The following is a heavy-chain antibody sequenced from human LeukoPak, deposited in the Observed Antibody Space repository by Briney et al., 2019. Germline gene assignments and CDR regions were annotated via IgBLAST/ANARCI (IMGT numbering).Heavy chain of an antibody. D-gene: IGHD3-10*01. CDR1: GLAVSNNH. Sequence: PGGSLRLSCVASGLAVSNNHMSWVRQAPGKGLECVSILYSGGTTYHADSVKGRFTISRDNSKNTLYLQMNSLRAEDTAVYYCTSSFGAYWGQGALVTVSS. J-gene: IGHJ4*02. V-gene: IGHV3-66*01. CDR2: LYSGGTT. CDR3: TSSFGAY.